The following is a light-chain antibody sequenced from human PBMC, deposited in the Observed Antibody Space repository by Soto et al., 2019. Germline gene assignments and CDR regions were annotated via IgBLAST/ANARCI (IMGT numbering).Light chain of an antibody. J-gene: IGLJ3*02. CDR3: AVWDDGLDAWM. CDR1: SSNIGNNY. V-gene: IGLV1-51*01. CDR2: GSN. Sequence: QSVLTQPPSVSAAPGQTVTISCSGSSSNIGNNYLSWYQHLPGTAPKLLIYGSNERPLGVPDRFSGSKSGTSASLAISRLQSEDEAHYYCAVWDDGLDAWMFGGGTKLTVL.